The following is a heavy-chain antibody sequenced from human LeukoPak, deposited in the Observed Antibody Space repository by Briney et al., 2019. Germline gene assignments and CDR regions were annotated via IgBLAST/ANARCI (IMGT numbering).Heavy chain of an antibody. D-gene: IGHD3-16*01. CDR3: ARDPGWGALDY. CDR2: INIDGSQR. V-gene: IGHV3-7*03. CDR1: GFSFSTTW. Sequence: GGSLRLSCAASGFSFSTTWMTWVRQTPGKGLELVANINIDGSQRYHADSVEGRFTISRDNVKNTLYLQMSSLRVEDTAVYYFARDPGWGALDYWGQGALVIVSS. J-gene: IGHJ4*02.